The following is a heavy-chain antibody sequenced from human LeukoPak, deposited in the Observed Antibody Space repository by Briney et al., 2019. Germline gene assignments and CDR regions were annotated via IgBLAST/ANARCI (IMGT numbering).Heavy chain of an antibody. CDR1: GYTFTSYD. J-gene: IGHJ6*02. D-gene: IGHD6-13*01. Sequence: ASVKVSCKASGYTFTSYDINWVRQATGQGLEWMGWMKPNSGNTGYAQKFQGRVTMTRNTSISTAYMELSSLRSEDTAVYYCARGKYSSSWYLAYYYYYGMDVWGQGTTVTVSS. CDR3: ARGKYSSSWYLAYYYYYGMDV. CDR2: MKPNSGNT. V-gene: IGHV1-8*01.